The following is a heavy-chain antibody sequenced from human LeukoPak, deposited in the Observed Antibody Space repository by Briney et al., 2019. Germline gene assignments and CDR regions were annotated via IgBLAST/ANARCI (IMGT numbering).Heavy chain of an antibody. V-gene: IGHV3-21*01. CDR1: GFTFSSYS. J-gene: IGHJ6*03. D-gene: IGHD2-2*01. Sequence: GGSLRLSCAASGFTFSSYSMNWVRQAPGKGLEWVSSISSSSSCIHYADSVKGRFTISRDNAKNSLYLQMNSLRAEDTAVYYCARIYRYCSSTSCYVSNYYYMDVWGKGTTVTVSS. CDR3: ARIYRYCSSTSCYVSNYYYMDV. CDR2: ISSSSSCI.